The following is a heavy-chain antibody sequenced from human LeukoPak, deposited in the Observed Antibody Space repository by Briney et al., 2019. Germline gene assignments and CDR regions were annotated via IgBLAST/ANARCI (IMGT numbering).Heavy chain of an antibody. CDR2: IYYSGTT. CDR3: ARERDAYNYGGFDH. V-gene: IGHV4-39*07. J-gene: IGHJ4*02. Sequence: SETLSLTCTVSGGSISSSSYYWGCIRQPPGKGLEWIGTIYYSGTTYYDPSLKSRVTISVDTSKNQFSLRLSSVTAADTAVYYCARERDAYNYGGFDHWGQGTLVTVSS. D-gene: IGHD5-24*01. CDR1: GGSISSSSYY.